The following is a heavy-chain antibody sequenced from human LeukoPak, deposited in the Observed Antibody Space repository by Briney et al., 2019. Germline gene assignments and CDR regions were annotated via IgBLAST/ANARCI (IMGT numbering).Heavy chain of an antibody. Sequence: GGSLRLSCVVSGFTFSTNSMNWVRQAPGKGLEWVSSIDSFGTSVYYADSVKGRFTVSRDSAKNSLYLQMSSLRAVDTAVYYCTRDHECWSVTDYWGQGTLVTVSS. V-gene: IGHV3-21*01. CDR2: IDSFGTSV. CDR3: TRDHECWSVTDY. D-gene: IGHD3-10*02. CDR1: GFTFSTNS. J-gene: IGHJ4*02.